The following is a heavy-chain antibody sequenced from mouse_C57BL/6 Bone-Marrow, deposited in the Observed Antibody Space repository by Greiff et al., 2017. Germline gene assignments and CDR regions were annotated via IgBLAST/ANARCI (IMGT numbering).Heavy chain of an antibody. CDR3: ARGLPYYFDY. Sequence: VQLQQSGAELVRPGTSVKVSCKASGYAFTNYLIEWVKQRPGQGLEWIGVINPGSGGTNYNEKFKGKATLTADKSSSTAYMQLSSLTSEASAVYFCARGLPYYFDYWGQGTTLTVSS. CDR1: GYAFTNYL. V-gene: IGHV1-54*01. J-gene: IGHJ2*01. D-gene: IGHD5-5*01. CDR2: INPGSGGT.